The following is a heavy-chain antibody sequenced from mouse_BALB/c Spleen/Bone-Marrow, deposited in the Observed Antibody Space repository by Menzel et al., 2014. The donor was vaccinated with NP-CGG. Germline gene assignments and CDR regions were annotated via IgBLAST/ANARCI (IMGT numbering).Heavy chain of an antibody. CDR1: GYTFTSYY. D-gene: IGHD2-4*01. J-gene: IGHJ2*01. V-gene: IGHV1S81*02. CDR3: TRSTMITYFDY. CDR2: INPSNGGT. Sequence: QVQLQQSGAELVKPGASVKLSCKASGYTFTSYYMYWVKQRPGQGLEWIGEINPSNGGTNFNEKFKSKATLNVDKSSSTAYMQLSSLTSEDSAVYYCTRSTMITYFDYWGQGTTLTVSS.